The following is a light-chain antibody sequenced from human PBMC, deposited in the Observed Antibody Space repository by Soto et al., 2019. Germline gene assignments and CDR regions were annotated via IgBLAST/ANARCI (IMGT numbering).Light chain of an antibody. CDR2: KAS. Sequence: DVQMTQSPSTLSAFVGDRVTLTCRASQSISNWLAWYQQKPGRAPKLLIYKASTLHSGVPSRFSGSGSGTEFTLTVSSLQSDDFATYYCQQYQSFPYTFGQGTTLEIK. J-gene: IGKJ2*01. CDR3: QQYQSFPYT. V-gene: IGKV1-5*03. CDR1: QSISNW.